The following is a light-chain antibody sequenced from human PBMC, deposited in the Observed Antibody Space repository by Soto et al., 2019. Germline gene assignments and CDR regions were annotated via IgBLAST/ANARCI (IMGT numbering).Light chain of an antibody. Sequence: QSVLTQPASVSGSPGQSITISCTGTSSDVGGYNYVSWYHQHPGKAPKLMIYDVSNRPSGVSNRFSGSKSGNTASLTISGLQAEYEADYYCSSYTSSSTRVFGTGTKVTVL. CDR2: DVS. J-gene: IGLJ1*01. CDR3: SSYTSSSTRV. V-gene: IGLV2-14*01. CDR1: SSDVGGYNY.